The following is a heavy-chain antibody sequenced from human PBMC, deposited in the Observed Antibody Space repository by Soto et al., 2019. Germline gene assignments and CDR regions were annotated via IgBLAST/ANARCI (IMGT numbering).Heavy chain of an antibody. J-gene: IGHJ4*02. D-gene: IGHD6-13*01. CDR3: VKDRWVDY. CDR2: ISSNGGST. Sequence: VGSLRLSCSVSGFTFSSYAMRWVRQAPGKVLEYVSSISSNGGSTYYPDSVKGRFTISRDNSKNTLYLQMSSLRVEDTAVYYCVKDRWVDYWGQGTLVTVSS. V-gene: IGHV3-64D*06. CDR1: GFTFSSYA.